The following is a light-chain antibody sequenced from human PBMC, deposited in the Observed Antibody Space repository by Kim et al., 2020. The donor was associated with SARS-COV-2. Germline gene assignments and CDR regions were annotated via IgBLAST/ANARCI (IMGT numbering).Light chain of an antibody. J-gene: IGLJ3*02. CDR1: NIGSKS. CDR2: YDS. V-gene: IGLV3-21*04. CDR3: QVWDNSSDHRV. Sequence: SYELTQPPSVSVAPGKTARITCGGNNIGSKSVHWYQQKPGQAPVLVIYYDSDRPSGIPERFSGSNSGNMATLTFSRVEAGDEADYYCQVWDNSSDHRVFGGGTQLTVL.